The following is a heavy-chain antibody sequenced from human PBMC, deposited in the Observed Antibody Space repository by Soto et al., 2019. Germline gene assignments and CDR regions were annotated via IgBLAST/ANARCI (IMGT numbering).Heavy chain of an antibody. Sequence: ASVKVSCKXSGYTFTSYYMHWVRQAPGQGLEWMGIINPSGGSTSYAQKFQGRVTMTRDTSTSTVYMELSSLRSEDTAVYYCASPAEIYCSGGSCYSADYYGMDVWGQGTTVPVSS. CDR3: ASPAEIYCSGGSCYSADYYGMDV. CDR2: INPSGGST. J-gene: IGHJ6*02. V-gene: IGHV1-46*01. CDR1: GYTFTSYY. D-gene: IGHD2-15*01.